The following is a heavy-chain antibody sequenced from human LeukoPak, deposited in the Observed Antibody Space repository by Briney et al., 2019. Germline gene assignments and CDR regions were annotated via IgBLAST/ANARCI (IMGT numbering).Heavy chain of an antibody. CDR2: IYYSGST. CDR3: ARSVVLSYFDC. J-gene: IGHJ4*02. V-gene: IGHV4-59*01. D-gene: IGHD2-2*01. CDR1: GDSMSNYY. Sequence: PSETLSLTCTVSGDSMSNYYWSWIRQPPGKGLEWIGYIYYSGSTSYNPSLRSRVTISEDTSKNQFSLKLSSVTAADTAVYYCARSVVLSYFDCWGQGTLVTVSS.